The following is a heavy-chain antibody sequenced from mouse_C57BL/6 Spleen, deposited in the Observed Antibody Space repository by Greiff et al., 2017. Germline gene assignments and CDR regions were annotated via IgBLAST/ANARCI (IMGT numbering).Heavy chain of an antibody. CDR3: ARDSSGFAWFAY. J-gene: IGHJ3*01. V-gene: IGHV5-9*04. CDR1: GFTFRNYT. Sequence: EVKLMESGGGLVKPGGSLKLSCAASGFTFRNYTMSWVRQTPEKRLEWVATISGGDGNTYYPDRVKGRFPISRDNAKNTLYLQMSSLRSEDTAVYYCARDSSGFAWFAYWGQGTLVTVSA. D-gene: IGHD3-2*02. CDR2: ISGGDGNT.